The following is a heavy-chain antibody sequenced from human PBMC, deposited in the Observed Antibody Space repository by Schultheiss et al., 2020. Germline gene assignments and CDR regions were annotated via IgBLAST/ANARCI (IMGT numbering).Heavy chain of an antibody. D-gene: IGHD6-19*01. CDR2: ISGSGGST. J-gene: IGHJ6*02. V-gene: IGHV3-23*01. CDR1: GFTFSSYA. CDR3: AKSSVAGTGVYYYYYGMDV. Sequence: GGYLRLSCAASGFTFSSYAMSWVRQAPGKGLEWVSGISGSGGSTYYADSLKGRFTISRDNSKNTLYLQMNSLRAEDTAVYYCAKSSVAGTGVYYYYYGMDVWGQGTTVTVSS.